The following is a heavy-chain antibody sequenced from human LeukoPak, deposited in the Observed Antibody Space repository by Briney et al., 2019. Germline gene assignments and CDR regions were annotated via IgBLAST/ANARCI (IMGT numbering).Heavy chain of an antibody. D-gene: IGHD6-19*01. V-gene: IGHV3-74*01. CDR1: GFTFSNYW. CDR2: INTAGNST. J-gene: IGHJ5*02. Sequence: PGGSLRLSCAASGFTFSNYWMHWVRQAPGNGLVWVSRINTAGNSTSYADSVKGRFTISRDNAKNTLYLQMKSLRDEDTAVYYCARAQAVTGTGGFDPWGQGTLVTVSS. CDR3: ARAQAVTGTGGFDP.